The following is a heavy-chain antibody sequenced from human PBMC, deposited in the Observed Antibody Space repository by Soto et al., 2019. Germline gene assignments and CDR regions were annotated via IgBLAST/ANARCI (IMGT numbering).Heavy chain of an antibody. Sequence: ASVKVSCKASGYTLTSYAMHWVRQAPGQRLEWMGWINAGNGNTKYSQKFQGRVTITRDTSASTAYMELSSLRSEDTAVYYCASTGYGSGSYYNGTAPYYYYGMDVWGQGTTVTVSS. CDR1: GYTLTSYA. D-gene: IGHD3-10*01. CDR3: ASTGYGSGSYYNGTAPYYYYGMDV. J-gene: IGHJ6*02. CDR2: INAGNGNT. V-gene: IGHV1-3*01.